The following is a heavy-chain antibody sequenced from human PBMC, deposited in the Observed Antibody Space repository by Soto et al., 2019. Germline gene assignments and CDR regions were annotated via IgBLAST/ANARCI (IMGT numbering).Heavy chain of an antibody. CDR1: GVAFNIYA. D-gene: IGHD4-17*01. J-gene: IGHJ6*02. Sequence: PGGSLRLSCAASGVAFNIYALHWVRQAPGKGRAWVAVISFDGTKKYYSDSVKGRFTISRDNLENTLYLQMNSLRVEDAALYFCAREDDYGYRYINYGLDVWGQGTTVTVSS. CDR2: ISFDGTKK. V-gene: IGHV3-30-3*01. CDR3: AREDDYGYRYINYGLDV.